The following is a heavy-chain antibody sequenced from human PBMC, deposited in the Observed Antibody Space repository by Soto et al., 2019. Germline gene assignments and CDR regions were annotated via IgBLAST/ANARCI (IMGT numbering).Heavy chain of an antibody. CDR2: IDPSDSYT. V-gene: IGHV5-10-1*01. J-gene: IGHJ4*02. CDR1: GYTFTNYW. Sequence: GDALKISCKGFGYTFTNYWINWVRQMPGKGLEGMGRIDPSDSYTDYSPSFQGHVTISADKSINPAFLEWSRLKASDTAMYYCARHLGEQWMVFDYWGKGTRVTVSS. CDR3: ARHLGEQWMVFDY. D-gene: IGHD6-19*01.